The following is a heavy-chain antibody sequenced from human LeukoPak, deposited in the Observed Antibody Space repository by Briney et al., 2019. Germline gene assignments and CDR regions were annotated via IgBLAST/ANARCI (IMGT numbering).Heavy chain of an antibody. CDR2: INHSGST. J-gene: IGHJ4*02. CDR3: ARDGAIVATITRFDY. D-gene: IGHD5-12*01. Sequence: SETLSLPCAVYGGSFSGYYWSWIRQPPGKGLEWIGEINHSGSTNYNPSLKSRVTISVDTSKNQFSLKLSSVTAADTAVYYCARDGAIVATITRFDYWGQGTLVTVSS. CDR1: GGSFSGYY. V-gene: IGHV4-34*01.